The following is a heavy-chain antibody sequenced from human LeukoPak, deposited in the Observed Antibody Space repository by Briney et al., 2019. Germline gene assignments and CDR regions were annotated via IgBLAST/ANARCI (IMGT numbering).Heavy chain of an antibody. Sequence: GGSLKLSCAASGFTFSGSALHWVRQASGKGLEWFGRMRSKANTYATAYAASVKGRFTISRDDSKNTAYLQMNSLKTEDTAVYYCTGRTDGSGSYFDYWGQGTLVTVSS. J-gene: IGHJ4*02. V-gene: IGHV3-73*01. CDR2: MRSKANTYAT. CDR3: TGRTDGSGSYFDY. D-gene: IGHD3-10*01. CDR1: GFTFSGSA.